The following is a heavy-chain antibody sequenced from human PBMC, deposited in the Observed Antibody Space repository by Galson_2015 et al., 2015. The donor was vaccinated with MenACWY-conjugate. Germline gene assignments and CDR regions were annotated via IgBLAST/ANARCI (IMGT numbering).Heavy chain of an antibody. D-gene: IGHD1-26*01. J-gene: IGHJ3*02. V-gene: IGHV3-74*01. CDR3: SGGGEAKLIIVGGISEI. Sequence: SLRLSCAASGFTFSNYWMHWVRQGPGKGLEWLSRIDNDGNRITYADSVKGRFTNSRDNAKNTLYLQINSVRADDTAVYYCSGGGEAKLIIVGGISEIWGQGTTVTVSS. CDR2: IDNDGNRI. CDR1: GFTFSNYW.